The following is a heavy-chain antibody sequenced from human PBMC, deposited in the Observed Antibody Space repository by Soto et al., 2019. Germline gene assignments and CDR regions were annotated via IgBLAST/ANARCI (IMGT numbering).Heavy chain of an antibody. CDR2: IKSKADGGTT. V-gene: IGHV3-15*01. Sequence: EVQLVESGGGLVKPGGSLRLSCAASGFPFTNVWMSWVRQAPGKGLEWVGRIKSKADGGTTGYAAPVKGRFTISRDDSQNTLYLQMDSLKTEDTAVYYCTTVGYQALAAKDYWGQGTLVTVSS. CDR3: TTVGYQALAAKDY. J-gene: IGHJ4*02. CDR1: GFPFTNVW. D-gene: IGHD2-15*01.